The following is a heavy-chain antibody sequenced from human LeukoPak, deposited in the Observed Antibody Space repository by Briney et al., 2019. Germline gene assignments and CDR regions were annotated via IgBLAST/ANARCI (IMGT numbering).Heavy chain of an antibody. V-gene: IGHV3-49*04. D-gene: IGHD3-10*01. CDR2: IRSKAYGATT. Sequence: GGSLRLSRVPSGFIFGDHAMSWVRQAPGKGLEWVGFIRSKAYGATTEYAASVKGRFTISRDDSNGIAYLQMDYLKTEDTALYYCSRGPILLWIHNGMDVWGQGTTVTVSS. CDR3: SRGPILLWIHNGMDV. J-gene: IGHJ6*02. CDR1: GFIFGDHA.